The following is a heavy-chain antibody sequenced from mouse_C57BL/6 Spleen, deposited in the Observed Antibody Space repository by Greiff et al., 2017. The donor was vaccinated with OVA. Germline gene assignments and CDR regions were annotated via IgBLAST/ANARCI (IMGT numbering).Heavy chain of an antibody. D-gene: IGHD1-1*01. CDR3: AHYGSSYYFDY. Sequence: EVKVVESGPELVKPGASVKISCKASGYTFTDYYMNWVKQSHGKSLEWIGDINPNNGGTSYNQKFKGKATLTVDKSSSTAYMELRSLTSEDSAVYYCAHYGSSYYFDYWGQGTILTVSS. J-gene: IGHJ2*01. V-gene: IGHV1-26*01. CDR1: GYTFTDYY. CDR2: INPNNGGT.